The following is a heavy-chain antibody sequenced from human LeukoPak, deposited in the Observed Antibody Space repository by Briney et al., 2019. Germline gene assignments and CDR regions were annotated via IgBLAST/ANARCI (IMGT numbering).Heavy chain of an antibody. CDR1: GGTFSSYA. CDR2: IIPIFGTA. V-gene: IGHV1-69*06. CDR3: ASCSPGPYYCYGMDV. D-gene: IGHD2-15*01. Sequence: SVKVSCKASGGTFSSYAISWVRQAPGQGLEWMGGIIPIFGTANYAQKFQGRVTITADKSTSTAYMELSSLRSEDTAVYYCASCSPGPYYCYGMDVWGKGTTVTVSS. J-gene: IGHJ6*04.